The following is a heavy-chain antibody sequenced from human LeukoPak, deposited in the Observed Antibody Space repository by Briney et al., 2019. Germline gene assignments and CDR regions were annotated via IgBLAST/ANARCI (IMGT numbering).Heavy chain of an antibody. CDR1: GGSISSYY. Sequence: SETLSLTCTVSGGSISSYYWSWIRQPPGKGLEWIGYIYYSGTTNHNPSLKSRVTISVDTSKNQFSLKLSSVTAADTAVYYCARGRGRGYSYGYNWFDPWGQGTLVTVSS. J-gene: IGHJ5*02. V-gene: IGHV4-59*12. D-gene: IGHD5-18*01. CDR2: IYYSGTT. CDR3: ARGRGRGYSYGYNWFDP.